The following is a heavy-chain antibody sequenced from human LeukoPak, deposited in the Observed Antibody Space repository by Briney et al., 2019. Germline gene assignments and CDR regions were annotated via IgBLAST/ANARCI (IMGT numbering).Heavy chain of an antibody. D-gene: IGHD2-2*01. CDR1: GGSISSYY. CDR2: IYYSGST. CDR3: ARERVVPDWFDL. J-gene: IGHJ5*02. V-gene: IGHV4-59*12. Sequence: SETLSLTCTVSGGSISSYYWSWIRQPPGKGLEWIGYIYYSGSTNYNPSLRSRVTMSVDTSKNQFSLKLSSVTAADTAVYYCARERVVPDWFDLWGQGTLVTVSS.